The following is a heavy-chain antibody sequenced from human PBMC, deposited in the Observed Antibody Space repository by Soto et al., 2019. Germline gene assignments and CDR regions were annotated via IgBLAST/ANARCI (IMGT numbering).Heavy chain of an antibody. V-gene: IGHV4-39*01. CDR2: IYCSGST. Sequence: PSETLSLTCTVSGGSISSSSYYWGWIRQPPGKGLEWIGSIYCSGSTYYNPSLKSRVTISVDTSKNQFSLKLSSVTAADTAVYYCARLLYDILTGYPNWFDPWGQGTLVTVSS. D-gene: IGHD3-9*01. J-gene: IGHJ5*02. CDR3: ARLLYDILTGYPNWFDP. CDR1: GGSISSSSYY.